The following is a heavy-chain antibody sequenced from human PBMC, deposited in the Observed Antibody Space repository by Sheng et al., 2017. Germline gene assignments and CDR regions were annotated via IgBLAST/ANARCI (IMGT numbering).Heavy chain of an antibody. J-gene: IGHJ1*01. CDR3: AKDPGATAEYFQH. Sequence: QVQLVESGGGVVQPGRSLRLSCAASGFTFSSYGMHWVRQAPGKGLEWVAVISYDGSNKYYADSVKGHSPSPETIPRTRCICKMNSLRAEDTAVYYCAKDPGATAEYFQHWGQGTWSPSPQ. V-gene: IGHV3-30*18. CDR1: GFTFSSYG. CDR2: ISYDGSNK.